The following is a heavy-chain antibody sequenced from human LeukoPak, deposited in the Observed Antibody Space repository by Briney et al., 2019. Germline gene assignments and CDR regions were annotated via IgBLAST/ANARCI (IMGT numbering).Heavy chain of an antibody. D-gene: IGHD3-22*01. V-gene: IGHV4-31*03. J-gene: IGHJ3*02. CDR1: GGSISSGGYY. Sequence: PSQTLSLTCTVSGGSISSGGYYWSWIRQHPGKGLGWVGYIYYSGSTYYNPSLKSRVTISVDTSKNQFSLKLSSVTAADTAVYYCARDRSWVTYYYDSSGYYGAFDIWGQGTMVTVSS. CDR3: ARDRSWVTYYYDSSGYYGAFDI. CDR2: IYYSGST.